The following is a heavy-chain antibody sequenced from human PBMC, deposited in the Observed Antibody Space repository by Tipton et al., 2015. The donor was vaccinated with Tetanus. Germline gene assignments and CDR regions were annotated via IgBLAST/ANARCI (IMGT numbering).Heavy chain of an antibody. V-gene: IGHV4-31*03. CDR2: VYYTGKT. Sequence: TLPLTCSVSGGSLITGGHYWSWLRQLPGKGLEWIGCVYYTGKTYSNPSLQTRLTMSVDTSKDQFSLNLTSVTAADTAVYYCASTSYHILTGDPTDSWGQGILVTVSS. CDR3: ASTSYHILTGDPTDS. CDR1: GGSLITGGHY. D-gene: IGHD3-9*01. J-gene: IGHJ4*02.